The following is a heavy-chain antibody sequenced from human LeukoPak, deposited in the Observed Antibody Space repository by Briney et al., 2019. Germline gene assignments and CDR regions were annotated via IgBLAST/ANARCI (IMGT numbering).Heavy chain of an antibody. CDR1: GFTFSAYS. CDR3: ARSLSGSYYTLFDP. Sequence: GGSLRLSCAASGFTFSAYSMNWVRQGPGRGLEWISLITSTGDHIYYADSVKGRFTVSRDNAKNSLYLQMNSPRDEDTAVYYCARSLSGSYYTLFDPWGQGTLVTVSS. D-gene: IGHD1-26*01. J-gene: IGHJ5*02. V-gene: IGHV3-21*01. CDR2: ITSTGDHI.